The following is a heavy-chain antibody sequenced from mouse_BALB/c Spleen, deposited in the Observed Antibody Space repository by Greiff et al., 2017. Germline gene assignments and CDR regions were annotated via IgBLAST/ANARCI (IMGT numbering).Heavy chain of an antibody. CDR1: GYSITSGYY. D-gene: IGHD2-10*01. J-gene: IGHJ4*01. Sequence: VQLKESGPGLVKPSQSLSLTCSVTGYSITSGYYWNWIRQFPGNKLEWMGYISYDGSNNYNPSLKNRISITRDTSKNQFFLKLNSVTTEDTATYYCARAYYGNYGYYAMDYWGQGTSVTVSS. CDR3: ARAYYGNYGYYAMDY. V-gene: IGHV3-6*02. CDR2: ISYDGSN.